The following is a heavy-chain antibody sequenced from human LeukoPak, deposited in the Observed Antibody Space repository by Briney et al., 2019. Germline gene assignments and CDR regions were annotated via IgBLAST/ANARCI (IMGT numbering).Heavy chain of an antibody. D-gene: IGHD6-13*01. CDR1: GYSFTSYD. CDR2: MNPNSGNT. CDR3: ARRVAAGGTCMGY. Sequence: GASVTVSCKASGYSFTSYDINWVRQATGQGLEWMGWMNPNSGNTGSAQKFQGRVTMTRSTSISTAYMELSNLRSEDTAVYYCARRVAAGGTCMGYWGQGTLVTVSS. V-gene: IGHV1-8*01. J-gene: IGHJ4*02.